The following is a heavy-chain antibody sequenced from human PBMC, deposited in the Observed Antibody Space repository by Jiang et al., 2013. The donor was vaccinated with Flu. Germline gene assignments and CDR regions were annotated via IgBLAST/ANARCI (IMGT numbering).Heavy chain of an antibody. CDR3: AREKEVYGGPAGGTGDWFDP. CDR1: GDSVSSNSAA. J-gene: IGHJ5*02. V-gene: IGHV6-1*01. CDR2: TYYRAKWYN. Sequence: SQTLSLTCAISGDSVSSNSAAWNWIRQSPSRGLEWLGRTYYRAKWYNDYAVSVKSRTTINPDTSKNQFSLQLNSVTPEDTAVYYCAREKEVYGGPAGGTGDWFDPWGQGTLVTVSS. D-gene: IGHD4-23*01.